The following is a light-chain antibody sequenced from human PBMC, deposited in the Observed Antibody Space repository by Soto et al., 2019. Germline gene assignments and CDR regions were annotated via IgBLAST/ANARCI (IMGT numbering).Light chain of an antibody. CDR2: RNT. Sequence: SALTQPPSVSGAPGQRVTISCTGSSSNIGAGYDVHWYQQLPGTAPKLLIYRNTNRPSGVPDRFSGSKSGTSASLAITGLQAGDEADYYCQSCDSSLSGSGVFGTGTKVTVL. CDR1: SSNIGAGYD. J-gene: IGLJ1*01. CDR3: QSCDSSLSGSGV. V-gene: IGLV1-40*01.